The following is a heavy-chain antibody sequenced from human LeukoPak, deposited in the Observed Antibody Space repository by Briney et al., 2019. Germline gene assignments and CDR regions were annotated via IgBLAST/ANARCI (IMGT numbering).Heavy chain of an antibody. CDR1: GFTFSSYA. CDR3: ARGASSGWYSRRRGFDY. V-gene: IGHV3-23*01. Sequence: GGSLRLSCAASGFTFSSYAMSWVRQAPGKGLEWVSAISGSGGSTYYADSVKGRFTISRDNSKNTLYLQMNSLRAEDTAVYYCARGASSGWYSRRRGFDYWGQGSLVTVSS. D-gene: IGHD6-19*01. CDR2: ISGSGGST. J-gene: IGHJ4*02.